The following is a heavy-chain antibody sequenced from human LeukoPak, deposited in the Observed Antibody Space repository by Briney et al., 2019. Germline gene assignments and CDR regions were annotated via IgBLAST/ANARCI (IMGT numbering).Heavy chain of an antibody. V-gene: IGHV3-33*01. CDR3: ARVGGSGSYQDY. D-gene: IGHD1-26*01. Sequence: GGSLRLSCAASGFTFSSYGMHWVRQAPGKGLEWVAVIWYDGSNKYYADSVKGRFTISRDNSKNTLYLQMNSLRAGDTAVYYCARVGGSGSYQDYWGQGTLVTVSS. CDR2: IWYDGSNK. CDR1: GFTFSSYG. J-gene: IGHJ4*02.